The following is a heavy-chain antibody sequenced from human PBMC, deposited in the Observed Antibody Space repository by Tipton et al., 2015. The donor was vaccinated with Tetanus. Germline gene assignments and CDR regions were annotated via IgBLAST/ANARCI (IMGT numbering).Heavy chain of an antibody. CDR1: GVSFRDHY. V-gene: IGHV4-34*01. D-gene: IGHD3-22*01. Sequence: LRLSCAVSGVSFRDHYWSWIRQPPGKGLEWIGEIDHRGSTRYNPSLRSRVTFSVDTSKNQLLMKMTSVTAADTAVYYCAGSLVRWFVPWGQGTLVTVSS. CDR3: AGSLVRWFVP. CDR2: IDHRGST. J-gene: IGHJ5*02.